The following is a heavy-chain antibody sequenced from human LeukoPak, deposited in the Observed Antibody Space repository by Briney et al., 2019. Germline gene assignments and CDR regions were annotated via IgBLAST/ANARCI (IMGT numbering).Heavy chain of an antibody. CDR3: ARDYPLVSDGLRFLEWLTSFDY. J-gene: IGHJ4*02. CDR2: ISAYNGNT. Sequence: GASVKVSCKASGYTFTSYGISWVRQAPGQGLEWMGWISAYNGNTNYAQKLQGRVTMTTDTSTSTAYMELRSLRSDDTAVYYCARDYPLVSDGLRFLEWLTSFDYWGQGTLVTVSS. CDR1: GYTFTSYG. V-gene: IGHV1-18*01. D-gene: IGHD3-3*01.